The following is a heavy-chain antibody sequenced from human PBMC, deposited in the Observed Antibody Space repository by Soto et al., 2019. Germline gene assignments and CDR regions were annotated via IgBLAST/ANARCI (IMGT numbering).Heavy chain of an antibody. J-gene: IGHJ5*02. CDR2: ISLYSDGT. Sequence: QVQLVQSGGEVKRPGASVKVSCKTSGYTFSNYGITWVLQAPGQPLEWLVWISLYSDGTYYAQKFQGRVSMTTDTSTTTAYMELRSLRSDDTAVYYCARVVPGAEAWFGPWGQGTLVTVSS. D-gene: IGHD2-2*01. CDR3: ARVVPGAEAWFGP. CDR1: GYTFSNYG. V-gene: IGHV1-18*01.